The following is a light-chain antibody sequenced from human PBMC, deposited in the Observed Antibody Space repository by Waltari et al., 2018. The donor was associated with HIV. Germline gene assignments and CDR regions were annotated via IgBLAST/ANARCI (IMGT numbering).Light chain of an antibody. J-gene: IGLJ3*02. V-gene: IGLV1-44*01. CDR2: NTK. CDR1: NSSIGTNT. Sequence: QSELTQPPSASGTPGQRVTISCSGSNSSIGTNTVNWYQPLPGTAPKLRIFNTKQRPSGVPDRFFGSKSGSSASLAISGLQSEDEADYFCAVWDDSLNGLWVFGGGTKVTVL. CDR3: AVWDDSLNGLWV.